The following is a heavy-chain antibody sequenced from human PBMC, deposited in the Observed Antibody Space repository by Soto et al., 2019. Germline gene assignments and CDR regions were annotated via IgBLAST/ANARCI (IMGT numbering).Heavy chain of an antibody. V-gene: IGHV4-30-2*01. CDR2: IYPSGMP. CDR1: GGSISNAAYS. CDR3: ARERGGYGLFDS. Sequence: SETLSLTCTVSGGSISNAAYSWSWIRQPPGKGLEWIGYIYPSGMPFYNPSLRSRVTIPIDRSNDQFSLNLKSVTAADTAVYYCARERGGYGLFDSWGQGTLVTVSS. D-gene: IGHD5-18*01. J-gene: IGHJ4*02.